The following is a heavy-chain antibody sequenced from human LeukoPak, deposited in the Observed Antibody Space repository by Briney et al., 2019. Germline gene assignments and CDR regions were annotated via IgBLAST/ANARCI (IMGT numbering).Heavy chain of an antibody. CDR1: GFTFSSYA. CDR2: ISGSGGST. V-gene: IGHV3-23*01. D-gene: IGHD2-2*01. CDR3: AKDGTVVVPAGAFDY. Sequence: PGGSLRLSCAASGFTFSSYAMSWVRQAPGKGLEWVSGISGSGGSTYYADSVKGRFTISRDNSKNTLYLQMSSLRAEDTAVYFCAKDGTVVVPAGAFDYWGQGTLVTVSS. J-gene: IGHJ4*02.